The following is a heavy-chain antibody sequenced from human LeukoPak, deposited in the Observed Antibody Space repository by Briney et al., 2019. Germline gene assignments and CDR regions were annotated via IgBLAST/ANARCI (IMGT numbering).Heavy chain of an antibody. J-gene: IGHJ4*02. D-gene: IGHD6-19*01. CDR1: GFTFSTYG. Sequence: GVSLRLSCAASGFTFSTYGMSWVRQAPGKGLEWVSSISTTGGSTQYADSVKGRFTISRDNSKNTLYLQMNSLRAEDTAVYYCAKNKQWLFDYWGQGSLVTVSS. V-gene: IGHV3-23*01. CDR2: ISTTGGST. CDR3: AKNKQWLFDY.